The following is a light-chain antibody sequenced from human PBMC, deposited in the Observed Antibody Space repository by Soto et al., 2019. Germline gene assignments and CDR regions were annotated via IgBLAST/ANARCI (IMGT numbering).Light chain of an antibody. J-gene: IGKJ1*01. Sequence: DIVMTQTPLSLSVTPGQPASISCKSSHSLLHSDGKTYFYWYLQKPGQPAQLLIYELSNRLSGMPYRFRGSGSRTDFTLQISRVEAEDVGIYYCMQTIQLPWTSGKGNKVESK. CDR3: MQTIQLPWT. V-gene: IGKV2D-29*01. CDR2: ELS. CDR1: HSLLHSDGKTY.